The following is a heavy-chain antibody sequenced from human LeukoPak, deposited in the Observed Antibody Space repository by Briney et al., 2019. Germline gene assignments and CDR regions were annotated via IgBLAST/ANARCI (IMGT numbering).Heavy chain of an antibody. CDR1: GFTFSSYG. V-gene: IGHV3-33*01. D-gene: IGHD3-10*01. CDR3: ARNMVRGVMRVYGMDV. J-gene: IGHJ6*02. Sequence: PGGSLRLSCATSGFTFSSYGIHWVRQAPGKGLEWVAVIWYDGSNKYYADSVKGRFTISRDNSKNTLYLQMNSLRAEDTAVYYCARNMVRGVMRVYGMDVWGQGTTVTVSS. CDR2: IWYDGSNK.